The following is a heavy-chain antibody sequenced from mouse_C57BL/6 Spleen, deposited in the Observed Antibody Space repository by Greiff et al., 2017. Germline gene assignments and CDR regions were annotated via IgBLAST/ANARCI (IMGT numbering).Heavy chain of an antibody. V-gene: IGHV1-53*01. D-gene: IGHD2-3*01. Sequence: QVQLQQPGTELVKPGASVKLSCKASGYTFTSYWMHWVKQRPGQGLEWIGNINPSNGGTNSNEKFKSKATLTVDKSSSTAYMQLSSLTSEDSAVYYCARERGYYSYAMDYWGQGTSVTVSS. J-gene: IGHJ4*01. CDR3: ARERGYYSYAMDY. CDR2: INPSNGGT. CDR1: GYTFTSYW.